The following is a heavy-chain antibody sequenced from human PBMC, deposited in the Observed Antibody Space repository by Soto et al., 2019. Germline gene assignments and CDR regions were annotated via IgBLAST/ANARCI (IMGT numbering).Heavy chain of an antibody. D-gene: IGHD2-21*01. CDR2: ISGSGAST. Sequence: GGSLRLSCVASGFTFNKHALAWVRQAPGKGLEWVSAISGSGASTYDSDSVKGRFTISRDNSNNTLYLRMNSLRAEDTAIYYCARTPGVNTVISAFDHWGQGTPVTVSS. J-gene: IGHJ4*02. CDR1: GFTFNKHA. CDR3: ARTPGVNTVISAFDH. V-gene: IGHV3-23*01.